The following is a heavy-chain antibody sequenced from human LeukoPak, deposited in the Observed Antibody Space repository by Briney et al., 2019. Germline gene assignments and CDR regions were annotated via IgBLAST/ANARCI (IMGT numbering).Heavy chain of an antibody. D-gene: IGHD5-12*01. CDR2: ISNNGYTI. CDR1: GFSFGDYY. Sequence: GWSLRLSCAASGFSFGDYYMTWIRQAPGKGLEWISYISNNGYTIYYADSVKGRFIISRDNAKNPLSLQMNSLRADDSAIYYCARDRRTPHSAYDWGHLDYWGQGILVPVSS. V-gene: IGHV3-11*01. CDR3: ARDRRTPHSAYDWGHLDY. J-gene: IGHJ4*02.